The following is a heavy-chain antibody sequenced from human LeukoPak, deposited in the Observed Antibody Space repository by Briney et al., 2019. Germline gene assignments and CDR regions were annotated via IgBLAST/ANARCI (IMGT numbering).Heavy chain of an antibody. CDR3: ARGVVIVGIDY. D-gene: IGHD3-3*01. J-gene: IGHJ4*02. CDR1: GFTFSSYW. V-gene: IGHV3-48*04. CDR2: ISSGGSTI. Sequence: RPGGSLRLSCIASGFTFSSYWMSWVRQAPGKGLEWVSYISSGGSTINYADSVKGRFTISRDNAKNSLYLKMNSLRAEDTAAYYCARGVVIVGIDYWGQGTLVTVSS.